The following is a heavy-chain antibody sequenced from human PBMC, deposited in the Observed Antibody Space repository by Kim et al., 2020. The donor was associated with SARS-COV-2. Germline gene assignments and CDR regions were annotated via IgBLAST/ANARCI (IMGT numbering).Heavy chain of an antibody. J-gene: IGHJ6*02. Sequence: GGSLRLSCEASGFTVSSDYMSWVRQAPGKGLEWVSVIYISGGTLYADSVQCRFTISRDTSKNTVYLQMNSLRVDDTAVYYCARDRGWGALKYYGMGVWGQGPTVTVSS. V-gene: IGHV3-66*01. CDR1: GFTVSSDY. D-gene: IGHD7-27*01. CDR3: ARDRGWGALKYYGMGV. CDR2: IYISGGT.